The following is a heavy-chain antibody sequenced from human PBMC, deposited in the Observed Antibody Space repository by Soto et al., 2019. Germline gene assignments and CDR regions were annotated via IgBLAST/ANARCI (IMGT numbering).Heavy chain of an antibody. J-gene: IGHJ4*02. CDR3: ARNEQQLVMVY. V-gene: IGHV4-30-4*01. CDR2: IYYSGST. CDR1: GGSISSGDYY. D-gene: IGHD6-13*01. Sequence: SETLSLTCTVSGGSISSGDYYWSWIRQPPGKGLEWIGYIYYSGSTYYNPSLKSRVTISVDTSASTAYMELSSLRSEDTAVYYCARNEQQLVMVYWGQGTLVTVSS.